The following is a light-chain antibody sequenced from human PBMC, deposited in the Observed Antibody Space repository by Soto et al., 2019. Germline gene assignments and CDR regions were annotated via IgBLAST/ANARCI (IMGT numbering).Light chain of an antibody. Sequence: DIQMTQSPSTLSASVGDRVTITCRASQSISSWLAWYQQKPGKAPKLLIYDASSLESGVPSRFSGSGSGTEFTLTISSLQPDDFATYYCKQYNSYWTFGQGTK. CDR2: DAS. V-gene: IGKV1-5*01. J-gene: IGKJ1*01. CDR3: KQYNSYWT. CDR1: QSISSW.